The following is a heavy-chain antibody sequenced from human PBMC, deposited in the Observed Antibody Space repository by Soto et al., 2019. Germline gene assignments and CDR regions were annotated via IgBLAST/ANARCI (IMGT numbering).Heavy chain of an antibody. V-gene: IGHV4-38-2*01. CDR1: GYSISSGYY. CDR2: IHERGVT. CDR3: ARDPAGDYGH. Sequence: PSETLSLTCAVSGYSISSGYYWSWIRQAPGKGLEWIGYIHERGVTNYNPSLKSRVTMSVDTSKNQFSLTLRSVHTADTAIYFCARDPAGDYGHWGRGTLVTVSS. J-gene: IGHJ4*02. D-gene: IGHD4-17*01.